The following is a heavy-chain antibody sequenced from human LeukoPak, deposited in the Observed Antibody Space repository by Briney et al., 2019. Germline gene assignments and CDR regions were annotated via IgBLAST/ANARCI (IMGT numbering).Heavy chain of an antibody. D-gene: IGHD3-3*01. CDR1: GYTFTSYV. J-gene: IGHJ3*02. V-gene: IGHV1-8*01. Sequence: ASVKVSCKASGYTFTSYVINWVRQATGQGLEWMGWMNPNRGNTGYAQKFQGRVTMTRNTSISTACMELSSLRSEDTAVYYCARVPIFGVKDAFDIWGQGTMVTVSS. CDR3: ARVPIFGVKDAFDI. CDR2: MNPNRGNT.